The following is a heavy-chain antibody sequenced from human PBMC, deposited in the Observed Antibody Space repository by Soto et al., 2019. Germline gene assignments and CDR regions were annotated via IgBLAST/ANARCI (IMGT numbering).Heavy chain of an antibody. Sequence: PSETLSLTCTVSGGSISSISNHYCSWIRLPPGKGLEWIGYISYSGYTSYNPSLKSRVTISVDRSKNQFSLKLSSVTAADTAVYYWAAGIAARPFGYWGQGTLVTVSS. CDR1: GGSISSISNHY. CDR3: AAGIAARPFGY. CDR2: ISYSGYT. J-gene: IGHJ4*02. D-gene: IGHD6-6*01. V-gene: IGHV4-61*05.